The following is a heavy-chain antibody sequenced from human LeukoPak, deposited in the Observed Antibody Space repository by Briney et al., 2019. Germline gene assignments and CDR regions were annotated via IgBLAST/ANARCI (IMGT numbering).Heavy chain of an antibody. V-gene: IGHV3-7*05. D-gene: IGHD7-27*01. J-gene: IGHJ4*02. CDR3: ARVVLTGAWYFDY. CDR2: IRQDGSEI. CDR1: GFTFSSYW. Sequence: PGGSLRLSCAASGFTFSSYWMSWVRQAPGKGLEWVANIRQDGSEIYYVDSVKGRFTISRDNAKNSLYLQMNSPRADDTAVYYCARVVLTGAWYFDYWGQGTLVTVSS.